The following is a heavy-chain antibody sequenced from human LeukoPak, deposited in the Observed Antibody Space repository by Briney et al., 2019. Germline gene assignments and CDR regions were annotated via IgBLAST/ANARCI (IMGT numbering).Heavy chain of an antibody. CDR1: GYTFTGYC. CDR3: ARDVGQWLVRYDAFDI. CDR2: INPNSGGT. D-gene: IGHD6-19*01. V-gene: IGHV1-2*02. Sequence: ASVKVSCKASGYTFTGYCMHWVRQAPGQGLEWMGWINPNSGGTNYAQKFQGRVTMTRDTSISTAYMELSRLRSDDTAVYYCARDVGQWLVRYDAFDIWGQGTMVTVSS. J-gene: IGHJ3*02.